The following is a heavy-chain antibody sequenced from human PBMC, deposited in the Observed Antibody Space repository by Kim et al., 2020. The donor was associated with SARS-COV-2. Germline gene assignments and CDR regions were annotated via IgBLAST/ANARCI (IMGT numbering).Heavy chain of an antibody. V-gene: IGHV4-39*01. CDR3: AGQLQAMVVQYY. Sequence: SETLSLTCSVSGGSISSSSYYWGWIRQPPGKGLEWIGSIDYGGSTYYNPSLKSRVTISVDTSKNQFSLKLSSVTAADTAGYHCAGQLQAMVVQYYWGQGTLVTVSS. D-gene: IGHD5-18*01. J-gene: IGHJ4*02. CDR2: IDYGGST. CDR1: GGSISSSSYY.